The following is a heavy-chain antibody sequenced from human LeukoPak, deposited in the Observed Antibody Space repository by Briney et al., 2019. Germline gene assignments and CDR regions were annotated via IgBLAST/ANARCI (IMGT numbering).Heavy chain of an antibody. D-gene: IGHD6-13*01. V-gene: IGHV4-61*02. CDR2: IYTSGST. CDR1: GGSISSGSYY. J-gene: IGHJ4*02. CDR3: ARDAGGIYSSTWYLDY. Sequence: SETLSLTCTVSGGSISSGSYYWSWIRQPAGKGLEWIGRIYTSGSTNYNPSLKSRVTISVDMSKNQFSLKLSSVTAADTAVYFCARDAGGIYSSTWYLDYWGQGTLVTVSS.